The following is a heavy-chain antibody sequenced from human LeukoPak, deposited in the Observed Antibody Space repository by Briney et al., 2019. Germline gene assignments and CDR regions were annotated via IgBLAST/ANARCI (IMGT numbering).Heavy chain of an antibody. CDR3: ARGPYYYGSGRPFDY. Sequence: SETLSLTCAVYGGSFSGYYWSWIRQPPGKGLEWIGEINHSGSTNYNPSLKSRVTISVDTSKNQFSLKLSSVTAADTAAYYCARGPYYYGSGRPFDYWGQGTLVTVSS. V-gene: IGHV4-34*01. D-gene: IGHD3-10*01. J-gene: IGHJ4*02. CDR1: GGSFSGYY. CDR2: INHSGST.